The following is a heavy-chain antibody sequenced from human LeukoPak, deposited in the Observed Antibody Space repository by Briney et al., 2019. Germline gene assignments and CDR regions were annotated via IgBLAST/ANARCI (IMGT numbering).Heavy chain of an antibody. CDR3: AKIKPPAYDF. V-gene: IGHV3-23*01. CDR2: ISGSRNNT. CDR1: GFTFSSYA. J-gene: IGHJ3*01. Sequence: GGSLRLSCAASGFTFSSYAMAWVRQAPGKGLEWVSAISGSRNNTYYADSVKGRFTISRDNSKNTLYLQMNSLRAEDTAVYYCAKIKPPAYDFWGQGTMVTVSS.